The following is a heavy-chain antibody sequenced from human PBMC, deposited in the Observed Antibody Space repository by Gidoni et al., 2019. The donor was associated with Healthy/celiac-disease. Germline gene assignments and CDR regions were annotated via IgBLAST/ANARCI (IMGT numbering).Heavy chain of an antibody. CDR2: ISAYNGNT. D-gene: IGHD2-2*01. V-gene: IGHV1-18*01. CDR3: ARDRLKRTPPAYQLLWPPGNKHHYYYGMDV. J-gene: IGHJ6*02. CDR1: GYTFTSYG. Sequence: QVQLVQSGAEVKKPGASVKVSCKASGYTFTSYGISWVRQAPGQGLGWMGWISAYNGNTNYAQKLQGRVTMTTDTSTSTAYMELRSLRSDDTAVYYCARDRLKRTPPAYQLLWPPGNKHHYYYGMDVWGQGTTVTVSS.